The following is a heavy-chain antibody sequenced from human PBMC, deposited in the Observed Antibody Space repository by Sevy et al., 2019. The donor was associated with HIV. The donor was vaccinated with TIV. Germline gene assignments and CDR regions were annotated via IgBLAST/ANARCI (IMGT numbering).Heavy chain of an antibody. CDR1: GYTFSDYG. J-gene: IGHJ6*02. CDR3: ARAEFLELPYDAIDV. D-gene: IGHD3-3*01. Sequence: ASVKVSCKSSGYTFSDYGISWVRQAPGQGLEWMGWISTYNANANYAQKFQGRVTMTTDTSTSTAYMELRSLRSDDTAVYDVARAEFLELPYDAIDVWGHGTTVTVSS. V-gene: IGHV1-18*01. CDR2: ISTYNANA.